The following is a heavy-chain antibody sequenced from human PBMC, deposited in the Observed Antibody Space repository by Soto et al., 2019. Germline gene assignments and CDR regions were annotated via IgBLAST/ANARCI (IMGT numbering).Heavy chain of an antibody. CDR2: ISWNSGSI. D-gene: IGHD2-15*01. J-gene: IGHJ4*02. CDR3: AKDTPPWGDPTSCSGGSCYFDY. CDR1: GFTFDDYA. Sequence: GGSLRLSCAASGFTFDDYAMHWVRQAPGKGLEWVSGISWNSGSIGYADSVKGRFTISRDNAKNSLYLQMNSLRAEDTALYYCAKDTPPWGDPTSCSGGSCYFDYWGQGTLVTVSS. V-gene: IGHV3-9*01.